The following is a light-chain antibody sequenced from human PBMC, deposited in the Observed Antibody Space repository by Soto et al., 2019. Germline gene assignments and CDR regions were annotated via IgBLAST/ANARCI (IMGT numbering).Light chain of an antibody. V-gene: IGKV1-27*01. CDR3: QKYDNAPLT. CDR2: AAS. Sequence: DIQVTQSPSSLSASVGDRVTITCRASQDISNYLAWYQQKPGKVPELLIYAASALVSGVPSRFSGSGWRTDFTLTISRLPPEDAATYYCQKYDNAPLTFGGGTKVEIK. J-gene: IGKJ4*01. CDR1: QDISNY.